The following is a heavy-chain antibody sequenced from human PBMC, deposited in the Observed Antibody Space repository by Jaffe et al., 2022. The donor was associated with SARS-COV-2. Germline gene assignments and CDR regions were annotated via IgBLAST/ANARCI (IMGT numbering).Heavy chain of an antibody. J-gene: IGHJ4*02. V-gene: IGHV1-46*04. D-gene: IGHD1-26*01. CDR2: INPSGGST. CDR3: ARSILGTTTVGDY. Sequence: QVQLVQSGAEVKKPGASVKVSCKASGYTFTTYHMHWVRQAPGQGLEWMGMINPSGGSTSYAQKLQGRVTMTRDTPTSTVYMELSSLRSEDTAVYYCARSILGTTTVGDYWGQGTLVTVSS. CDR1: GYTFTTYH.